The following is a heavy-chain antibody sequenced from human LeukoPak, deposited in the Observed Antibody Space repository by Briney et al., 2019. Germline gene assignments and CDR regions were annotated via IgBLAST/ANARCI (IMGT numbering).Heavy chain of an antibody. CDR3: AKQVTAPGPIDY. CDR1: GFTFSSYA. CDR2: TSGSDGNT. D-gene: IGHD2-21*02. J-gene: IGHJ4*02. V-gene: IGHV3-23*01. Sequence: GRPQRLSCAASGFTFSSYAMSWVRQAPGKGLEWVSATSGSDGNTFYAASVKGRFTISRDNSTNTLYLQMNSLTVDDTAVYYCAKQVTAPGPIDYWGQGTLVTVSS.